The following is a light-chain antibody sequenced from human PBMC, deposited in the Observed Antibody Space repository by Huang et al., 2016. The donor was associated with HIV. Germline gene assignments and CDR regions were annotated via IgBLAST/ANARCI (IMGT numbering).Light chain of an antibody. CDR1: QSIGAY. Sequence: DIQMTQSPSSLYASVGDRVTITCRASQSIGAYLNWYQHRPGRAPRLLISATSDLQGVVPSRFSGSRSGTEFTLTITNLQFQDFATYYCQQSYGFPRTFGQGSNLGIK. J-gene: IGKJ2*01. V-gene: IGKV1-39*01. CDR3: QQSYGFPRT. CDR2: ATS.